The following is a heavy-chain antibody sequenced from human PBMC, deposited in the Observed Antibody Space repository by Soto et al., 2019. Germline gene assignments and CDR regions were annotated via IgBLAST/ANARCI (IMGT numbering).Heavy chain of an antibody. D-gene: IGHD5-18*01. CDR1: GFTFSSYA. CDR3: ARPPHDGYSYGSFDY. Sequence: QVQLVESGGGVVQPGRSLRLSCAASGFTFSSYAMHWVRQAPGKGLEWVAVISYDGSNKYYADSVKGRFTISRDNSKNTLYLQMNSLKAEDTAVYYGARPPHDGYSYGSFDYWGHGTLVTVSS. J-gene: IGHJ4*01. V-gene: IGHV3-30-3*01. CDR2: ISYDGSNK.